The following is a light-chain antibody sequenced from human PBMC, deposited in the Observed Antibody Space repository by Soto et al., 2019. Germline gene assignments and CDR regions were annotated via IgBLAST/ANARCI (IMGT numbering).Light chain of an antibody. CDR2: YVS. Sequence: QSVLTQPASVSGSPGQSITISCTGTSSYVGGYNYVSWYQQHPGKAPKLMIYYVSHRPSGVSNRFSGSKSGNTASLTISGLQAEDEADYYCSSYTSINSYVFGTGTRSPS. CDR1: SSYVGGYNY. V-gene: IGLV2-14*03. J-gene: IGLJ1*01. CDR3: SSYTSINSYV.